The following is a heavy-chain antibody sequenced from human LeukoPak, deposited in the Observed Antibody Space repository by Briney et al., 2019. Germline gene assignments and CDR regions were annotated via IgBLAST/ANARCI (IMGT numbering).Heavy chain of an antibody. D-gene: IGHD2-2*01. CDR1: GYTFTGYY. J-gene: IGHJ3*02. Sequence: ASVKVSCKASGYTFTGYYMHWVRQAPGQGLEWMGWINPNSGGTKYAQKFQGRVTMTRDTSTSTAYMELSRLRCDDTAVYYCARELVPLAFDICGQGKMVTVSS. CDR2: INPNSGGT. V-gene: IGHV1-2*02. CDR3: ARELVPLAFDI.